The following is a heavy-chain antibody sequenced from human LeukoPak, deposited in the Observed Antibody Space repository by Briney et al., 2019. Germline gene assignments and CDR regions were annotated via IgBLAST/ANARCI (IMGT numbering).Heavy chain of an antibody. CDR3: ARSRGRAFDI. CDR2: IYHSGST. CDR1: GYSISSGYY. V-gene: IGHV4-38-2*02. J-gene: IGHJ3*02. Sequence: PSETLSLTCTVSGYSISSGYYWGWIRQPPGKGLEWIGSIYHSGSTYYNPSLKSRVTISVDTSKNQFSLKLRSVTAADTAVYYCARSRGRAFDIWGQGTMVTVSS.